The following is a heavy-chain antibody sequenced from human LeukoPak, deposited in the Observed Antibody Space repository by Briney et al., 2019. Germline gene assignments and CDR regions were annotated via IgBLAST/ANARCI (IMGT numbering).Heavy chain of an antibody. D-gene: IGHD1-26*01. CDR3: ARYSGSYSGFDY. CDR1: GGSISSGDYY. CDR2: IYYSGST. Sequence: SQTLSLTCTVSGGSISSGDYYWSWIRQPPGKGLEWIGYIYYSGSTYYNPSLKSRVTMSVDTSKNQFSLKLSSVTAADTAVYYCARYSGSYSGFDYWGQGTLVTVSS. J-gene: IGHJ4*02. V-gene: IGHV4-30-4*01.